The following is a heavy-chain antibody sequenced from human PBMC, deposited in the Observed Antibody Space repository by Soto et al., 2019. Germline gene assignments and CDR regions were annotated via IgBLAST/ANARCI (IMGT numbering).Heavy chain of an antibody. D-gene: IGHD6-19*01. CDR3: AKVEAASSGWPSTNYYHYGMDV. CDR2: ISGSGGST. CDR1: GFTFSSYA. Sequence: HPGGSLRLSCAASGFTFSSYAMSWVRQAPGKGLEWVSAISGSGGSTYYADSVKGRFTISRDNSKNTLYLQMNSLRAEDTAVYYCAKVEAASSGWPSTNYYHYGMDVWGQGTTVTVSS. V-gene: IGHV3-23*01. J-gene: IGHJ6*02.